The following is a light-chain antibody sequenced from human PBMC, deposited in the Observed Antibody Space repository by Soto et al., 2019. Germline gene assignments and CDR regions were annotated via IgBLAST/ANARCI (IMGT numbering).Light chain of an antibody. Sequence: EIVLTQSPGTLSLSPGERATLSCRASQSVSSSYLAWYQQKPGQAPRLLIYGASCRATGIPDRFSGSGSGTDFTLTISRLEPEDFAVYYCQQYSSSPQTFVQGTKVEI. J-gene: IGKJ1*01. CDR3: QQYSSSPQT. V-gene: IGKV3-20*01. CDR2: GAS. CDR1: QSVSSSY.